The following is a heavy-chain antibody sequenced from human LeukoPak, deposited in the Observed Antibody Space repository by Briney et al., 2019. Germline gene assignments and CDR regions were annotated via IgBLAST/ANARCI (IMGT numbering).Heavy chain of an antibody. J-gene: IGHJ3*01. CDR3: ARGWVPSDITMN. D-gene: IGHD3-22*01. CDR2: ISSSSSYI. CDR1: GFXFSSYS. V-gene: IGHV3-21*01. Sequence: GGSLRLSCAASGFXFSSYSINWVRQAPGKGLEWVSSISSSSSYIYYADSVKGRFTISRDNAENTLYLQMNSLRAEDTAVYYCARGWVPSDITMNWGQGTMVTVSS.